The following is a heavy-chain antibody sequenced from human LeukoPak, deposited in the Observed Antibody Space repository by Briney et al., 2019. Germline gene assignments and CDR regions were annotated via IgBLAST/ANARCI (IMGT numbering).Heavy chain of an antibody. D-gene: IGHD4-23*01. V-gene: IGHV4-38-2*02. CDR1: GYSISSGYY. J-gene: IGHJ6*02. CDR2: IYHSGST. CDR3: ARDRATVVNYGMDV. Sequence: SETLSLTCTVSGYSISSGYYWGWIRQPPGKGLEWIGSIYHSGSTYYNPSLKSRVTISVDTSKNQFSLKLSSVTAADTAVYYCARDRATVVNYGMDVWGQGTTVTVSS.